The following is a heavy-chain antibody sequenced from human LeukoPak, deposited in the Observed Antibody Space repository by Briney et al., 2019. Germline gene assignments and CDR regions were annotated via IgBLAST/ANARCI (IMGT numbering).Heavy chain of an antibody. CDR1: GYXFTTYW. D-gene: IGHD3/OR15-3a*01. Sequence: GESLKISCNGSGYXFTTYWIAWVRQMPGKGLECMGIIYPGDSDTRYSPSFQGQVTISADKSISTAYLQWSSLKASDTAMYYCARFLGPSGGLDYWGQGTRVTVSS. CDR3: ARFLGPSGGLDY. CDR2: IYPGDSDT. J-gene: IGHJ4*02. V-gene: IGHV5-51*01.